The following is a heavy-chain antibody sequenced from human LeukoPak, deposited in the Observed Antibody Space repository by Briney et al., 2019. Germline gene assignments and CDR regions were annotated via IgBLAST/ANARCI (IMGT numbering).Heavy chain of an antibody. V-gene: IGHV3-9*01. J-gene: IGHJ4*02. D-gene: IGHD4-17*01. CDR3: AKELYPTTVVTPGGFDY. CDR2: ISWNSGSI. Sequence: GRSLRLSCAASGFTFDDYAMHWARQAPGKGLEWVSGISWNSGSIGYADSVKGRFTISRDNAKNSLYLQMNSLRAEDTALYYCAKELYPTTVVTPGGFDYWGQGTLVTVSS. CDR1: GFTFDDYA.